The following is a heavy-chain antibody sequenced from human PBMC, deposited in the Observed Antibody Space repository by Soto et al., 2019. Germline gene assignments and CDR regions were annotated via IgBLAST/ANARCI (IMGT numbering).Heavy chain of an antibody. CDR2: IKSKTDGGTT. J-gene: IGHJ5*02. V-gene: IGHV3-15*01. D-gene: IGHD7-27*01. Sequence: GGSLRLSCAASGFTFSNAWMSWVRQAPGKGLEWVGRIKSKTDGGTTDYAAPVKGRFTISRDDSKNTLYLQMNSLKTEDTAVYYCTPELGIPDWFDPWGQGTLVTVSS. CDR1: GFTFSNAW. CDR3: TPELGIPDWFDP.